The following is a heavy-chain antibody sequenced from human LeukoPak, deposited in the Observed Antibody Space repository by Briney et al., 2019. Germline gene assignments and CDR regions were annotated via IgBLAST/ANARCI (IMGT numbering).Heavy chain of an antibody. CDR1: GFTFSSYG. D-gene: IGHD3-10*01. J-gene: IGHJ4*02. Sequence: GGSLRLSCAASGFTFSSYGMHWVRQAPGKGLEWVAFIRYDGSNKYYADSVKGRFTISRDNSKNTLYLQMNSLRAEDTAVYYCAKVYGSGSYYAVYYFDYWGQGTLVTVSS. CDR3: AKVYGSGSYYAVYYFDY. V-gene: IGHV3-30*02. CDR2: IRYDGSNK.